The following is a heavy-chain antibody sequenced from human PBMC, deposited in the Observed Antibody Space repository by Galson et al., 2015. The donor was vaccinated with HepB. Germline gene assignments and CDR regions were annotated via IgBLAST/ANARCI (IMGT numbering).Heavy chain of an antibody. CDR1: GFTFSDHY. Sequence: SLRLSCAASGFTFSDHYMDWVRQAPGQGLEWVGRIRNKVDRYTTEYVASVRGRFTISRDDSTNSLYLQMNSLKSEDTAVYYCAKDLLLWFGEVGWWGQGTLVTVSS. J-gene: IGHJ4*02. D-gene: IGHD3-10*01. V-gene: IGHV3-72*01. CDR3: AKDLLLWFGEVGW. CDR2: IRNKVDRYTT.